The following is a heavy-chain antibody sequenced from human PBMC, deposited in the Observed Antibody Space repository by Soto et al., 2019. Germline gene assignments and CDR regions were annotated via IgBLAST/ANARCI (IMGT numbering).Heavy chain of an antibody. J-gene: IGHJ6*03. D-gene: IGHD3-10*01. CDR3: ARGPWAYYYGSGSYKDYYYYYMDV. V-gene: IGHV4-34*01. CDR1: GGAFSGFY. CDR2: INHSGST. Sequence: SETLFLTCAGYGGAFSGFYWSWIRQPPGKGGGGVGGINHSGSTNYQPSLKSGVTISVDTSKNQSSLKLSSVTAADTAVYYCARGPWAYYYGSGSYKDYYYYYMDVWGQGTTVPVAS.